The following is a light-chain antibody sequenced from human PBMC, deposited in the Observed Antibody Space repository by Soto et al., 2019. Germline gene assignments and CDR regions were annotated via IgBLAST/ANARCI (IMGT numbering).Light chain of an antibody. CDR1: SSDVGGYNY. CDR3: ASYAGSNIYV. Sequence: QSALTQPPSASGSPGQSVTISCTGTSSDVGGYNYVSWYQHHPGKAPKLMIYEVNKRPSGVPDRFSGSKSGNTASLTVSGLQAEDEADFYCASYAGSNIYVFGTGTKVTVL. J-gene: IGLJ1*01. CDR2: EVN. V-gene: IGLV2-8*01.